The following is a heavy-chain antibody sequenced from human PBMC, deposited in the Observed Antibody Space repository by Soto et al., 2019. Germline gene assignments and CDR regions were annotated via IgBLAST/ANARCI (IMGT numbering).Heavy chain of an antibody. CDR1: GFTFSMYV. CDR3: AKDYGGIPNRDAFDI. J-gene: IGHJ3*02. Sequence: EVQLLESGGGLVQPGGSLRLSCAASGFTFSMYVMNWVRQAPGKGLEWVSGVSATGAATYYADSVKGRFTISRDNSKNTLYLQINSLRVEDTALYYCAKDYGGIPNRDAFDIWGQGTMVTVSS. V-gene: IGHV3-23*01. D-gene: IGHD4-17*01. CDR2: VSATGAAT.